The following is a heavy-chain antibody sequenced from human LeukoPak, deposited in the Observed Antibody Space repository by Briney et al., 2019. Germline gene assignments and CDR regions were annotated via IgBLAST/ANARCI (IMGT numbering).Heavy chain of an antibody. J-gene: IGHJ4*02. CDR3: TTCPSSGWYGGSDY. CDR2: IKSKKDGGTT. D-gene: IGHD6-19*01. V-gene: IGHV3-15*01. Sequence: GGSLRLSCAASGFTFSSYSMNWVRQAPGKGLEWVGLIKSKKDGGTTDFAAPVKGRFTISRDDSKNTLFLQMNSLKTEDTAVYYCTTCPSSGWYGGSDYWGQGTLVTASS. CDR1: GFTFSSYS.